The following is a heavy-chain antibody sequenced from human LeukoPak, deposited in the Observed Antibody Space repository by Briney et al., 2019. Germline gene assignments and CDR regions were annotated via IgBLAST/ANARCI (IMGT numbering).Heavy chain of an antibody. Sequence: GSLRLSCAASGFTFSSYAMSWIRQPPGKGLEWIGEINHSGSTNYNPSLKSRVTISVDTSKNQFSLKLSSVTAADTAVYYCASVNQIVVASLDYWGQGTLVTVSS. D-gene: IGHD3-22*01. CDR3: ASVNQIVVASLDY. CDR1: GFTFSSYA. J-gene: IGHJ4*02. CDR2: INHSGST. V-gene: IGHV4-34*01.